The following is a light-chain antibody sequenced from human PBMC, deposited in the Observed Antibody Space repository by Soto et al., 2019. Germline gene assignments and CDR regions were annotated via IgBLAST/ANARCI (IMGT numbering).Light chain of an antibody. CDR2: AAS. CDR1: QSISSH. J-gene: IGKJ5*01. Sequence: DIQMTQSPSSLSASIGDRITITCRASQSISSHLYWFQQKPGQAPKLLIYAASSLQSGVPSRFSGSGSGTDFTLTISRLQPEDFATYYCQQSYSNSITFGQGTRLEIK. V-gene: IGKV1-39*01. CDR3: QQSYSNSIT.